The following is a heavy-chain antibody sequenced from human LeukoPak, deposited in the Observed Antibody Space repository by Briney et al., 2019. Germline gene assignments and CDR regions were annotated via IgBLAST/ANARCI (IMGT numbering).Heavy chain of an antibody. J-gene: IGHJ5*02. CDR3: ARKLSTAAAGYNWIDP. Sequence: PGGSLRLSCAASGFTFSSYWMIWVRQAPGKGLEWVANIKQDGSEIYYVDSAKGRFTISRDNAKNSLYLQMESLRAEDTAVYYCARKLSTAAAGYNWIDPWGQGTLVTISS. V-gene: IGHV3-7*01. CDR1: GFTFSSYW. CDR2: IKQDGSEI. D-gene: IGHD6-13*01.